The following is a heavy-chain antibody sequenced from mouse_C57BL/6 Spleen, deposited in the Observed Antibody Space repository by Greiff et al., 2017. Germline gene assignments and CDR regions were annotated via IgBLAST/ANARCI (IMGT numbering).Heavy chain of an antibody. V-gene: IGHV7-3*01. CDR2: IRNKANGYTT. CDR3: ARSQTAQVLYYFDY. Sequence: EVKVVESGGGLVQPGGSLSLSCAASGFTFTDYYMSWVRQPPGKALEWLGFIRNKANGYTTEYSASVKGRFTISRDNSQSILYLQMNALRAEDSATYYCARSQTAQVLYYFDYWGQGTTLTVSS. J-gene: IGHJ2*01. D-gene: IGHD3-2*02. CDR1: GFTFTDYY.